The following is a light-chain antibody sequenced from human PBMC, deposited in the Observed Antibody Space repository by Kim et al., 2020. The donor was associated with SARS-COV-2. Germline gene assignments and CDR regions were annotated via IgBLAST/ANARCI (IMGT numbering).Light chain of an antibody. Sequence: QKVTISCSGSYSNIGNNSVAWYQQLPGTAPKLLIYDNNKRPSGIPDRFSGSKSGTSATLGITGLQTGDEAVYYCGTWDDTLSAVVFGGGTQLTV. J-gene: IGLJ2*01. CDR1: YSNIGNNS. CDR3: GTWDDTLSAVV. CDR2: DNN. V-gene: IGLV1-51*01.